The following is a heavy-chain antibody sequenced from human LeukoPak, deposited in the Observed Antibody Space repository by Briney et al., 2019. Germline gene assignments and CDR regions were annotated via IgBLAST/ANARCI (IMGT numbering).Heavy chain of an antibody. V-gene: IGHV3-21*04. J-gene: IGHJ2*01. CDR3: AKKRDWSGYYDSWYFDL. Sequence: PGGSLRLSCAASGFTFSSYSMNWVRQAPGKGLEWVSSISSSSSYIYYADSVKGRFTISRDNAKNSLYLQMNSLRAEDTAVYYCAKKRDWSGYYDSWYFDLWGRGTLVTVSS. CDR1: GFTFSSYS. D-gene: IGHD3-3*01. CDR2: ISSSSSYI.